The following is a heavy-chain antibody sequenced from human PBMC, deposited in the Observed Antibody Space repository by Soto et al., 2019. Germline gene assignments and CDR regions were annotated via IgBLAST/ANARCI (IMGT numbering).Heavy chain of an antibody. J-gene: IGHJ4*02. CDR2: ISRSSSTM. V-gene: IGHV3-48*01. CDR3: ASSPFSALQYHCDY. Sequence: EVRLVESGGDLVQPGGSLRLSCAASGFAFSTYSMNWVRQAPGKGLEWVSYISRSSSTMYYADSVKGRFTISRDNAKNSLFLQMNSLRAEDTAVYYCASSPFSALQYHCDYWGQGTLVTVSS. CDR1: GFAFSTYS. D-gene: IGHD2-2*02.